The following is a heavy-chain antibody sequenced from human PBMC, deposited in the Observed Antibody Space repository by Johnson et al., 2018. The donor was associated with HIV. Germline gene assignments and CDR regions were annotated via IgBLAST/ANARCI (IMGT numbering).Heavy chain of an antibody. CDR3: ARRNAGGAFDI. D-gene: IGHD2-2*01. CDR1: GFTFGNYA. J-gene: IGHJ3*02. CDR2: IWSDGSNK. V-gene: IGHV3-30*19. Sequence: QVQLGESGGGVVQPERSLRLSCAASGFTFGNYAMHGVRQHPGEGLEWVAVIWSDGSNKYYADSVKGRFTITRDNSKNTLYLQMNSLRAEDTAVYYCARRNAGGAFDIWGRGTMVTVSS.